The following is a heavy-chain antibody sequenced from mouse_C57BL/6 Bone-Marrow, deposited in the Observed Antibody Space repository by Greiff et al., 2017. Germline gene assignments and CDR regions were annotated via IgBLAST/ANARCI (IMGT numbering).Heavy chain of an antibody. CDR3: ARFRRGTGY. Sequence: VQLQQSGPERGKPGASVKISCKASGYSFPGSYMNWVNQSPEKSLEWIGEINPSTGGTTYNQKFKDKATLTVDKSASTAYMQLKSLTSEDSAVYCCARFRRGTGYWRQGATLTVSS. CDR1: GYSFPGSY. D-gene: IGHD4-1*01. CDR2: INPSTGGT. V-gene: IGHV1-42*01. J-gene: IGHJ2*01.